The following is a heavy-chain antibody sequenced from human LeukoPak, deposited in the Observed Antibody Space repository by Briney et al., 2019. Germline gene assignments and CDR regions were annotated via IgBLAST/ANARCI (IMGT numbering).Heavy chain of an antibody. CDR3: ARGVAVGQGDY. D-gene: IGHD6-19*01. Sequence: GGSLRLSCAASGFTVSSNYMSWVRQAPGKGLEWVSVIYSGGSTYYADSVKGRFTISRDNSKNTLYLQMNGLRAEDTAVYYCARGVAVGQGDYWGQGTLVTVSS. CDR1: GFTVSSNY. CDR2: IYSGGST. J-gene: IGHJ4*02. V-gene: IGHV3-53*01.